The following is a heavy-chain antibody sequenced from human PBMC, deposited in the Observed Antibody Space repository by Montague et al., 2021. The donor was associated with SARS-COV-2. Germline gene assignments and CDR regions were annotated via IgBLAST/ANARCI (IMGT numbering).Heavy chain of an antibody. CDR3: ARVPLVGPTAGTSDY. J-gene: IGHJ4*02. Sequence: SETLSLTCTVSGDSIDSGDWWSWVRQAPGRGLEFIGEIHHSGGTNYNPSLRSRVTMSVDKSKNQFSLSLSSVTAVDTAVYYCARVPLVGPTAGTSDYWGLGTLVAVSS. CDR2: IHHSGGT. D-gene: IGHD1-1*01. CDR1: GDSIDSGDW. V-gene: IGHV4-4*02.